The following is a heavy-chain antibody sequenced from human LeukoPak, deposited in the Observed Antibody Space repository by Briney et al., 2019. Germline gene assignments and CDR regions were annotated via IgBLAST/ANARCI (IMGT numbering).Heavy chain of an antibody. D-gene: IGHD6-13*01. CDR1: GGSISSSNW. J-gene: IGHJ4*02. V-gene: IGHV4-4*02. CDR3: AREAAAGTNYFDY. CDR2: IYHSGST. Sequence: PSETLSLTCAVSGGSISSSNWWSWVRQPPGKGLEWIGEIYHSGSTNYNPSLKSRVTISVDKSKNQFSLKLSSVTAADTAVYYCAREAAAGTNYFDYWGQGTLVTVSS.